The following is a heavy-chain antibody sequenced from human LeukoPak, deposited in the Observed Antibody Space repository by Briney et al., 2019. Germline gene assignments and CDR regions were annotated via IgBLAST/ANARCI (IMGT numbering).Heavy chain of an antibody. Sequence: GGSLRLYCAASGFTFTSYGMHWVRQAPGKGLDWVATISYDGRKKDYADSVKGRFTISRDSSKSTLFLQMDSLRPEDTAIYYCARDLSGSYSPDYWGQGTLVTVSS. V-gene: IGHV3-30*04. D-gene: IGHD1-26*01. CDR1: GFTFTSYG. CDR2: ISYDGRKK. J-gene: IGHJ4*02. CDR3: ARDLSGSYSPDY.